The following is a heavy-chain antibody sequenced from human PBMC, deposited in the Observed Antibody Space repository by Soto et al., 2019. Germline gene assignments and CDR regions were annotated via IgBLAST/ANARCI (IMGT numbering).Heavy chain of an antibody. CDR3: AKQGSGSYYQEGYFDY. Sequence: EVQLLESGGGLVQPGGSLRLSCAASGFTFSSYAMSWVRPAPGKGLGWVSAISGSGGSTYSADAVKRRFTISRDNSKNTLYLQMNSLRAEDTAVYYCAKQGSGSYYQEGYFDYWGQGTLVTVSS. V-gene: IGHV3-23*01. J-gene: IGHJ4*02. CDR1: GFTFSSYA. D-gene: IGHD3-10*01. CDR2: ISGSGGST.